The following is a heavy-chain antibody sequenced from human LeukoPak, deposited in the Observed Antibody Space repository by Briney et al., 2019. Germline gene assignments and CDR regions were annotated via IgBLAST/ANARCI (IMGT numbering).Heavy chain of an antibody. CDR3: ARDQRIVGATESMDD. D-gene: IGHD1-26*01. V-gene: IGHV3-66*02. J-gene: IGHJ6*03. CDR2: IYSGGST. Sequence: GGSLRLSCAASGFTVSSNYMSWVRHAPGRGLEWVSVIYSGGSTYYADSVKGRFTISRDNSKNTLYLQMNSLRAEDTAVYYCARDQRIVGATESMDDWGKGTTVTVSS. CDR1: GFTVSSNY.